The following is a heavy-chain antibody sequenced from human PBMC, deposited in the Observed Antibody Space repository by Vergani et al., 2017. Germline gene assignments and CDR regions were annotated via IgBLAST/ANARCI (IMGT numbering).Heavy chain of an antibody. CDR1: GGTFSSYA. Sequence: QVQLVQSGAEVKKPGSSVKVSCKASGGTFSSYAISWVRQAPGQGLEWIGGIIPIFGTANYAQKFQGRVTITADESTSTAYMELSSLGSEGTAVYYCAREALSRLLVPAAPGDAFDIWGQGTMVTVSS. D-gene: IGHD2-2*01. CDR2: IIPIFGTA. J-gene: IGHJ3*02. CDR3: AREALSRLLVPAAPGDAFDI. V-gene: IGHV1-69*01.